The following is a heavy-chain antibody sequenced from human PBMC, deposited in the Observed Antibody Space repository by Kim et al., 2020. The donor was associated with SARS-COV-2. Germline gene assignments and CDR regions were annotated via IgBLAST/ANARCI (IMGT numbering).Heavy chain of an antibody. Sequence: GGSLRLSCAASGFTFSSYAMSWVRQAPGKGLEWVSAISGSGGSTYYADSVKGRFTISRDNSKNTLYLQMNSLRAEDTAVYYCAKEGPDIVVVVAATLDYWGQGTLVTVSS. J-gene: IGHJ4*02. CDR1: GFTFSSYA. V-gene: IGHV3-23*01. D-gene: IGHD2-15*01. CDR3: AKEGPDIVVVVAATLDY. CDR2: ISGSGGST.